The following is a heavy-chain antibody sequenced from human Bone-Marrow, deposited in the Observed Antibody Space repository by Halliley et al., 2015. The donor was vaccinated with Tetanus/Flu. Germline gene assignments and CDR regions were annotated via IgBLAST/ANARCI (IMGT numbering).Heavy chain of an antibody. Sequence: GSGIGAKGGRTDYADSVKGRFTISRGNSKNTLYLKMTSGRAEDTAVYYCAKEVETRKNFDFWGQGTLVTVSS. J-gene: IGHJ4*02. CDR2: IGAKGGRT. CDR3: AKEVETRKNFDF. V-gene: IGHV3-23*01. D-gene: IGHD2-15*01.